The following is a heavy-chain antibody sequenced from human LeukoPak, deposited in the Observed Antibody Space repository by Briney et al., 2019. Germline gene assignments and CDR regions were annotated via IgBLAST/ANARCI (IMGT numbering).Heavy chain of an antibody. J-gene: IGHJ6*02. CDR2: ISTGGSTI. CDR3: ARDRESYGVDV. V-gene: IGHV3-48*03. Sequence: PGGSLRLSCAASGFTFSSYEMTWVRQAPGKGLEWVSYISTGGSTIYYADSVKGRFTISRDNAQNSLYLQMNSLGAEDTAVYYCARDRESYGVDVWGQGTTVTVSS. CDR1: GFTFSSYE.